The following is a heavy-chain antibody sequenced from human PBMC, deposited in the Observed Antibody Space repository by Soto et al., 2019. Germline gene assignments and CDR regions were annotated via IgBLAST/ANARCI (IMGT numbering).Heavy chain of an antibody. CDR2: ISGSGGST. D-gene: IGHD2-2*01. J-gene: IGHJ6*02. Sequence: EVQLLESGGGLVQPGGSLRLSCAASGFTFSSYAMSWVRQAPGKGLEWVSAISGSGGSTYYADSVKGRFTISRDNSKNTLYLQMNSLRAEDTAVYYGANPDCSSTSCYHYYYAMDVWGPGITVTDSS. CDR3: ANPDCSSTSCYHYYYAMDV. V-gene: IGHV3-23*01. CDR1: GFTFSSYA.